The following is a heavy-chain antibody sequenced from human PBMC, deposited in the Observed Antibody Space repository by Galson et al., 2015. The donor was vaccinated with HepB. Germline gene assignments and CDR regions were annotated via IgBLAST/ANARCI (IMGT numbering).Heavy chain of an antibody. Sequence: QSGAEVKKPGESLKISCKASGYTFDHHWIGWVRQKPGQGLEWMGIVFPQDSDTRYSPSFRGQVTVSADRSINTAYLQWSSLKASDTAIYYCAREAGIGNLGAFNLWGQGTVVTVSS. V-gene: IGHV5-51*01. CDR3: AREAGIGNLGAFNL. CDR1: GYTFDHHW. CDR2: VFPQDSDT. J-gene: IGHJ3*01. D-gene: IGHD6-19*01.